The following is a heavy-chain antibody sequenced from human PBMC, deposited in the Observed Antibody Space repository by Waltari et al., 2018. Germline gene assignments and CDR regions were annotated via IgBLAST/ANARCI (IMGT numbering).Heavy chain of an antibody. Sequence: QVQLQQWGPGLVKPSETLSLTCTVSGGSISSYYWSWIRQPPGKGLEWIGYIYYSGSTNYNPSLKGRVTIPVDTSKNQFSLKLSSVTAADTAVYYCASGKLYYDFWSGYRSYYYYMDVWGKGTTVTISS. V-gene: IGHV4-59*08. CDR3: ASGKLYYDFWSGYRSYYYYMDV. J-gene: IGHJ6*03. CDR2: IYYSGST. D-gene: IGHD3-3*01. CDR1: GGSISSYY.